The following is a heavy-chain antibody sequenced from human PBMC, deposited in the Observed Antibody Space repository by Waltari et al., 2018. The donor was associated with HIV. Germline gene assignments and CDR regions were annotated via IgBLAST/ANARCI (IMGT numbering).Heavy chain of an antibody. D-gene: IGHD6-19*01. Sequence: QVQLVQSGAEVKKPGSSVKVSCKASGGTFSSYAISWVRQAPGQGLEWMGGIIPIFGTANYAQKFQGRVTITADESTSTAYMELSSLRSEDTAVYYCARDSTGYSSGWPYGMDVWGQGTTVTVSS. CDR1: GGTFSSYA. CDR3: ARDSTGYSSGWPYGMDV. V-gene: IGHV1-69*01. J-gene: IGHJ6*02. CDR2: IIPIFGTA.